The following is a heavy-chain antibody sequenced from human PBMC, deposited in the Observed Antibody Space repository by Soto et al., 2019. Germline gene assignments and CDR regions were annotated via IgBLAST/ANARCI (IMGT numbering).Heavy chain of an antibody. CDR1: GGSISSYY. Sequence: PSETLSLTXTVSGGSISSYYWSWIRQPAGKGLEWIGRIYTSGSTNYNPSLKSRVTMSVDTSKNQFSLKLSSVTAADTAVYYCARGGSSSGYYYYYGMDVWGQGTTVTVSS. J-gene: IGHJ6*02. CDR2: IYTSGST. D-gene: IGHD6-6*01. CDR3: ARGGSSSGYYYYYGMDV. V-gene: IGHV4-4*07.